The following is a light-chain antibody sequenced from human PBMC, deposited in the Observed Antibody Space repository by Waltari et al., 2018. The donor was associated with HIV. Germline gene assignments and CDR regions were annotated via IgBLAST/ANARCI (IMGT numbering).Light chain of an antibody. CDR3: VLYMGSGIWV. CDR2: STN. CDR1: SGSVSPTYF. Sequence: QTVVTQEPSFSVSPGGTATIPCGFISGSVSPTYFPSWYQQTPGQAPRTLIYSTNPRSPGVPDRFSGSIIGNKAALTITGAQADDECDYYCVLYMGSGIWVFGGGTKLTVL. J-gene: IGLJ3*02. V-gene: IGLV8-61*01.